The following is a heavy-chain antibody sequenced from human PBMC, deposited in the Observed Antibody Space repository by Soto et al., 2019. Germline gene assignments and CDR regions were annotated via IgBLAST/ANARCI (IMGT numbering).Heavy chain of an antibody. CDR1: GGSISSGGYY. D-gene: IGHD2-15*01. CDR2: IYYSGST. Sequence: QVQLQESGPGLVKPSQTLSLTCTVSGGSISSGGYYWSWIRQHPGKGLEWIGYIYYSGSTYYNPSLKSRVTISVDPAKTQSSRRLGSVSAGGTAVYYCGRGKKAAPRGWFAPGGRGTLVTVSS. V-gene: IGHV4-31*03. CDR3: GRGKKAAPRGWFAP. J-gene: IGHJ5*02.